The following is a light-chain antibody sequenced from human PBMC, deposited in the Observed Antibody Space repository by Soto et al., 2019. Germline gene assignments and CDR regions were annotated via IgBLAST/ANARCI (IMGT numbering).Light chain of an antibody. J-gene: IGLJ3*02. CDR3: CSCAGSSTV. Sequence: QSVLTQPASVSGSPGQSITISCTGTSSDVGSYNLVSWYQQHPGKAPKLMIYEGSKRPSGVSNRFSGSKSGNTASLRISGLQAEDEADYYCCSCAGSSTVFGGGTKVTVL. V-gene: IGLV2-23*01. CDR1: SSDVGSYNL. CDR2: EGS.